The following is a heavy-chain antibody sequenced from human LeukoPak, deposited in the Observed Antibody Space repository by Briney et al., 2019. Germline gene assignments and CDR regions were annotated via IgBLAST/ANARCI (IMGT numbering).Heavy chain of an antibody. J-gene: IGHJ4*02. D-gene: IGHD3-22*01. CDR1: GFTVSSNY. Sequence: PGGSLRLSCAASGFTVSSNYMSWVRQAPGKGLEWVSVIYSGGSTYYADSVKGRFTISTDNSKNTLYLQMNSLRAEDTAVYYCASAISYDSYFDYWGQGTLVTVSS. CDR2: IYSGGST. V-gene: IGHV3-53*01. CDR3: ASAISYDSYFDY.